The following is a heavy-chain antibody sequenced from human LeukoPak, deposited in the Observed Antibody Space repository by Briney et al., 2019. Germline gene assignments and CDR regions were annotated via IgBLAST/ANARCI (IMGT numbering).Heavy chain of an antibody. Sequence: LGASVKVSCKASGFIFSDYYIHWVRQAPGQGLEWMGWINPYSGGTNSAQKFQGRVTMTRDRSTSTAYMEVNSLRSDDTALYFCARKKPVKYDAFDLWGQGTMVAVSS. CDR2: INPYSGGT. D-gene: IGHD3-22*01. J-gene: IGHJ3*01. V-gene: IGHV1-2*03. CDR1: GFIFSDYY. CDR3: ARKKPVKYDAFDL.